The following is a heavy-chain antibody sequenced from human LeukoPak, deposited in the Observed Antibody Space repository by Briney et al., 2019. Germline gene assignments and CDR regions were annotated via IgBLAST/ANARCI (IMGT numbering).Heavy chain of an antibody. CDR3: SRDRMGTKSFDY. CDR2: ISSGGST. J-gene: IGHJ4*02. CDR1: GFTVRSNY. V-gene: IGHV3-66*01. D-gene: IGHD5-24*01. Sequence: GGSLRLSCVASGFTVRSNYMSWVRQAPGKGLEWVSVISSGGSTYCADSVKGRFTISRDSSKNTLYLQMKSLRAEDTALYYCSRDRMGTKSFDYWGQGTLVTVSS.